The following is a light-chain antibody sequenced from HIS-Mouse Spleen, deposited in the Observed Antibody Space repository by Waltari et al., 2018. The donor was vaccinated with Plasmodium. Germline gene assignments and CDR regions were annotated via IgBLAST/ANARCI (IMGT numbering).Light chain of an antibody. J-gene: IGLJ1*01. Sequence: QSAPTQPAPVSGSPGQPTTISCTATSSDVGGYNYFPWYQQHPGKPPKLMIYDVSNRPSGVSNRFSGSKSGNTASLTISGLQAEDEADYYCSSYTSSSTGVFGTGTKVTVL. CDR3: SSYTSSSTGV. V-gene: IGLV2-14*03. CDR2: DVS. CDR1: SSDVGGYNY.